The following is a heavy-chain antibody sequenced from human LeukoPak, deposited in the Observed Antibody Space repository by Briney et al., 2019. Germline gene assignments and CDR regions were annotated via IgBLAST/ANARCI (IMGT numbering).Heavy chain of an antibody. CDR2: ISAYNGNT. J-gene: IGHJ6*02. V-gene: IGHV1-18*04. D-gene: IGHD2-2*01. CDR1: GYTFTGYY. CDR3: ARDCSSTSCRTTKYYYYGMDV. Sequence: ASVKVSCKASGYTFTGYYMHWVRQAPGQGLEWMGWISAYNGNTNYAQKLQGRVTMTTDTSTSTAYMELRSLRSDDTAVYYCARDCSSTSCRTTKYYYYGMDVWGQGTTVTVSS.